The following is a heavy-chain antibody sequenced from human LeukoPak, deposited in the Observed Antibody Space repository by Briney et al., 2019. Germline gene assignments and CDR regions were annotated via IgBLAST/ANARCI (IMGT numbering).Heavy chain of an antibody. CDR1: GGSISSYY. J-gene: IGHJ3*02. CDR2: IYYSGST. D-gene: IGHD3-9*01. V-gene: IGHV4-59*01. CDR3: ARFLPDILTGYYNDAFDI. Sequence: SETLSLTCTVSGGSISSYYWSWIRQPPGKGLEWIGYIYYSGSTNYNPSLKSRDTISVDTSKNQFSLKLSSVTAADTAVYYCARFLPDILTGYYNDAFDIWGQGTMVTVSS.